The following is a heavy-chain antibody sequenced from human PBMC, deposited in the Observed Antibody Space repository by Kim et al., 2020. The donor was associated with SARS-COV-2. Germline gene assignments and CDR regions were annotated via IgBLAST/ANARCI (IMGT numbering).Heavy chain of an antibody. D-gene: IGHD5-12*01. J-gene: IGHJ4*02. CDR3: ATPPYRGYDWVGYVYGPLDY. V-gene: IGHV1-69*13. CDR2: IIPIFGTA. CDR1: GGTFSSYA. Sequence: SVKVSCKASGGTFSSYAISWVRQAPGQGLEWMGGIIPIFGTANYAQKFQGRVTITADESTSTAYMELSSLRSEDTAVYYCATPPYRGYDWVGYVYGPLDYWGQGTLVTVSS.